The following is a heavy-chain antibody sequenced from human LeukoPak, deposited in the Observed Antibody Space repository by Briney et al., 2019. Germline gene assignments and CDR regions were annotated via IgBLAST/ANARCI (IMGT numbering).Heavy chain of an antibody. D-gene: IGHD4-17*01. J-gene: IGHJ4*02. Sequence: GGSLRLSCAASGFTFSSYGMHWVRQAPGKGLEWGAVIWYDGSNKHYADSVKGRFTISRDNSKNTLYLQMNSLRAEDTAVYYCAKDLRDYRYYFDYWGQGTLVTVSS. V-gene: IGHV3-33*06. CDR3: AKDLRDYRYYFDY. CDR1: GFTFSSYG. CDR2: IWYDGSNK.